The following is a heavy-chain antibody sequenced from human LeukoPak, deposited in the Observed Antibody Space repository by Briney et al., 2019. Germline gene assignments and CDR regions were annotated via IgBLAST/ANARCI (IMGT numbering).Heavy chain of an antibody. J-gene: IGHJ4*02. CDR1: GFTFSSYS. CDR3: ARHLAPPKSYSSSWYYFDY. D-gene: IGHD6-13*01. CDR2: IKQDGSEK. V-gene: IGHV3-7*01. Sequence: GGSLRLSCAASGFTFSSYSMNWVRQAPGKGLEWVANIKQDGSEKYYVDSVKGRFTISRDNAKNSLYLQMNSLRAEDTAVYYCARHLAPPKSYSSSWYYFDYWGQGTLVTVSS.